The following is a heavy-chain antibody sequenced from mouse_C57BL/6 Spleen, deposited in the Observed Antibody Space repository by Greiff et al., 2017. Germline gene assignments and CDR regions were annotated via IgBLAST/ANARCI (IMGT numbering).Heavy chain of an antibody. Sequence: QVQLKQSGAELARPGASVKLSCKASGYTFTSYGISWVKQRTGQGLEWIGEIYPRSGNTYYNEKFKGKATLTADKSSSTAYMELRSLTSEDSAVXFCAREGGDGGSLGWYFDVWGTGTTVTVSS. D-gene: IGHD1-1*02. CDR1: GYTFTSYG. CDR3: AREGGDGGSLGWYFDV. V-gene: IGHV1-81*01. J-gene: IGHJ1*03. CDR2: IYPRSGNT.